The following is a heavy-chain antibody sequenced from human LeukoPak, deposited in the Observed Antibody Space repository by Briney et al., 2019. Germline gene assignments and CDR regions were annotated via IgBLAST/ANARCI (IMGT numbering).Heavy chain of an antibody. CDR3: ARHYRHCSGGSCSGGFDY. V-gene: IGHV4-38-2*01. D-gene: IGHD2-15*01. J-gene: IGHJ4*02. CDR1: GYSISSGYY. CDR2: IYHSGST. Sequence: SETLSLTCAVSGYSISSGYYWGWIRQSPGQGLEWIGSIYHSGSTYYNPSLKSRVTISVDTSKNQFSLKLSSVTAADTAVYYCARHYRHCSGGSCSGGFDYWGQGTLVTVSS.